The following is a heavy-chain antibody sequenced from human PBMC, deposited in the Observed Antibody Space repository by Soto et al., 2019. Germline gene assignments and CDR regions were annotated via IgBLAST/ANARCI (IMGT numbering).Heavy chain of an antibody. CDR2: IYYSGST. Sequence: SETLSLTCTVSGGSISSYYWSWIRQPPGKGLEWIGYIYYSGSTNYNPSLKSRVTISVDTSKNQFSLKLSSVTAADTAVYYCARGLWFGELAYAFDIWGQGTMVTVSS. D-gene: IGHD3-10*01. V-gene: IGHV4-59*08. CDR1: GGSISSYY. J-gene: IGHJ3*02. CDR3: ARGLWFGELAYAFDI.